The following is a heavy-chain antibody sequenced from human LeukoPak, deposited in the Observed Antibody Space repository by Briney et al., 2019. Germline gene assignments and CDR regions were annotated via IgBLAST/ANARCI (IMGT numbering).Heavy chain of an antibody. D-gene: IGHD3-10*01. J-gene: IGHJ4*02. CDR3: ARHFWSYYGSGSPGGY. V-gene: IGHV4-39*01. Sequence: KASETLSLTCTVSAGSISSSSYYWGWIRQPPGKGLEWIGSIYYSGTTYYNPSLKSRVTISVDTSKNQFSLRLNSVTAADTAVYYCARHFWSYYGSGSPGGYWGQGTLVTVSS. CDR2: IYYSGTT. CDR1: AGSISSSSYY.